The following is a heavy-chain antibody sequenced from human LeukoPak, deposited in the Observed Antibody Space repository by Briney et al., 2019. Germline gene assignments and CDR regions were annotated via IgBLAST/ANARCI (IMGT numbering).Heavy chain of an antibody. CDR3: ARRYYDGNFYYYMDI. J-gene: IGHJ6*03. CDR2: IYYSGNT. V-gene: IGHV4-39*01. D-gene: IGHD3-22*01. CDR1: GGSISSSSYY. Sequence: SETLSLTCTVSGGSISSSSYYWGWIRQPPGKGLEWIGSIYYSGNTYYNPSLKSRVTISVDTSKKQFSLELRSVTAADTAVYYCARRYYDGNFYYYMDIWGKGTTVTISS.